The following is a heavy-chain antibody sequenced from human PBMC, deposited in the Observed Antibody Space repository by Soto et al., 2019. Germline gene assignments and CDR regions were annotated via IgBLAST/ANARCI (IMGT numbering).Heavy chain of an antibody. D-gene: IGHD3-10*01. Sequence: QLGGPLRLSCVASGFTFRNYAMSWVRQAPGKGLEWVSSISGNSEGIFYADSLEGRFTISRDNSKNTLYLQMHGLRAEDTALYYCASRPLNMIWGLMPYWGQGILVTVSS. J-gene: IGHJ4*02. CDR3: ASRPLNMIWGLMPY. CDR1: GFTFRNYA. CDR2: ISGNSEGI. V-gene: IGHV3-23*01.